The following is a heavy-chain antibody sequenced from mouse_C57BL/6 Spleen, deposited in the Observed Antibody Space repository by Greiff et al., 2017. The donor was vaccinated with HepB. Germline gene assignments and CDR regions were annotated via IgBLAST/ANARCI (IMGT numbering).Heavy chain of an antibody. CDR1: GYTFTDYN. D-gene: IGHD1-1*01. CDR3: ARYWDYYGSSPYYFDY. Sequence: EVQLQQSGPELVKPGASVKMSCKASGYTFTDYNMHWVKQSHGKSLEWIGYINPNNGGTSYNQKFKGKATLTVNKSSSTAYMELRSLTSEESAVYYCARYWDYYGSSPYYFDYWGQGTTLTVSS. V-gene: IGHV1-22*01. CDR2: INPNNGGT. J-gene: IGHJ2*01.